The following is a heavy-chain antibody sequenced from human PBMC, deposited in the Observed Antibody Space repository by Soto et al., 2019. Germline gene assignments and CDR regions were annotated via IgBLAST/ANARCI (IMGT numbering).Heavy chain of an antibody. CDR2: INAGNGNT. J-gene: IGHJ4*02. Sequence: QVLLVQSGAEEKKPGASVKVSCKASGYTFTSYAMHWVRQAPGQRLEWMGWINAGNGNTKYSQKLQGRVTITSDTSASTAYMELSRLRSEDTAVYYCASESSGGEFDYWGQGTLVTVSS. CDR1: GYTFTSYA. D-gene: IGHD2-15*01. CDR3: ASESSGGEFDY. V-gene: IGHV1-3*05.